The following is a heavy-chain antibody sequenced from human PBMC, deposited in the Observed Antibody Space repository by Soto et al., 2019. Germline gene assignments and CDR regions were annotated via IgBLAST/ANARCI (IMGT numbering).Heavy chain of an antibody. CDR2: IKQDGSEK. CDR3: ARASSVNYYYMDV. Sequence: GGSLRLSCAASGFTFSSYWMSWVRQAPGKGLEWVANIKQDGSEKYYVDSVKGRFTISRDNAKNSLYLQMNSLRAEDTAVYYCARASSVNYYYMDVWGKGTKVTVSS. J-gene: IGHJ6*03. D-gene: IGHD2-2*01. CDR1: GFTFSSYW. V-gene: IGHV3-7*01.